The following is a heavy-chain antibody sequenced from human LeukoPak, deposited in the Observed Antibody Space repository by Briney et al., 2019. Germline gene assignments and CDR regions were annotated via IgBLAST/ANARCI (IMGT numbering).Heavy chain of an antibody. J-gene: IGHJ4*02. V-gene: IGHV3-23*01. CDR1: GFTFNSYA. D-gene: IGHD3-22*01. CDR2: ISVGGGGT. CDR3: AKNVGYVYFDY. Sequence: GGSLRLSCAASGFTFNSYAMSWVRQAPGKGLEWVSTISVGGGGTYYPDSAKGRFTISRDNSKNTLYLQMNSLRAEDTAVYYCAKNVGYVYFDYWGQGTLVTVSS.